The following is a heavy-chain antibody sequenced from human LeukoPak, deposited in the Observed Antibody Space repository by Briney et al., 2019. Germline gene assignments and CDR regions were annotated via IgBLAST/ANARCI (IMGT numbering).Heavy chain of an antibody. CDR3: AREFEGSDY. Sequence: GGSLRLSCAASGFTFSSYEMNWVRQAPGKGLEWVSVIYSAGSGGTTYYTDSVKGRFTISRDNSKNTLYLQMNSLRAEDTAVYYCAREFEGSDYWGQGTLVTVSS. V-gene: IGHV3-66*01. J-gene: IGHJ4*02. CDR1: GFTFSSYE. D-gene: IGHD3-16*01. CDR2: IYSAGSGGTT.